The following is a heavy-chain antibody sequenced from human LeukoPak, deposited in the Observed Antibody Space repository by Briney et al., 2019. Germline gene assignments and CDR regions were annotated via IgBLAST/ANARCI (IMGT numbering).Heavy chain of an antibody. CDR2: IYYSGST. D-gene: IGHD3-10*01. CDR1: GGSISSYY. J-gene: IGHJ4*02. V-gene: IGHV4-59*12. CDR3: ARTLGSASYSLIAY. Sequence: SETLSLTCTVSGGSISSYYWSWIRQPPGKGLEWIGYIYYSGSTNYNPSLKRRVTMSVDTSRNQFSLKLTSVTAADTAVYYCARTLGSASYSLIAYWGQGTLVTVSS.